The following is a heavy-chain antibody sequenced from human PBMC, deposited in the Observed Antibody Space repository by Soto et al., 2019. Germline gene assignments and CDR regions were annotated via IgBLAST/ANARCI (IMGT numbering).Heavy chain of an antibody. J-gene: IGHJ6*01. CDR2: IYYSGST. D-gene: IGHD3-3*01. Sequence: PPGKGLEWIGYIYYSGSTNYNPSLKSRVTISVDTSKNQFSLKLSSVTAADTAVYYCARDFLVTQNTPYEYYG. CDR3: ARDFLVTQNTPYEYYG. V-gene: IGHV4-59*01.